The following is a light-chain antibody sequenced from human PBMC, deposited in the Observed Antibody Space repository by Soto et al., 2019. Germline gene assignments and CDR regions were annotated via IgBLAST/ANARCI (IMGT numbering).Light chain of an antibody. Sequence: IQLTQSPCSLSASVGDRVTITCRASQGISSYLAWYQQKPGKAPKLLIYAASTLQSGVPSRFGGSGSGTDFTLTISSLQPEDFATYYCQQLNSYPLTFGGGTKVEIK. CDR3: QQLNSYPLT. CDR2: AAS. CDR1: QGISSY. J-gene: IGKJ4*01. V-gene: IGKV1-9*01.